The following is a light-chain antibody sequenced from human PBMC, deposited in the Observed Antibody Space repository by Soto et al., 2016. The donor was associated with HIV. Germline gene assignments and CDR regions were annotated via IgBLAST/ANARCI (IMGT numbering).Light chain of an antibody. Sequence: DIVMTQSPLSLPVTPGEPASISCRSSHSLLHSNGYNYLDWYLQKPGQSPQLLIYLGSNRASGVPDRFSGSGSGTDFTLKISRVEAEDVGVYYCMQALQTPYTFAQGTKAGDQT. J-gene: IGKJ2*01. CDR1: HSLLHSNGYNY. CDR3: MQALQTPYT. V-gene: IGKV2-28*01. CDR2: LGS.